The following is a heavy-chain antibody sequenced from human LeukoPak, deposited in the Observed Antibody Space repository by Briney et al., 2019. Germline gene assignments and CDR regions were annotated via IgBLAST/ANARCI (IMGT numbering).Heavy chain of an antibody. CDR2: IYYSGST. CDR3: ARSHFGGVTYYFDY. J-gene: IGHJ4*02. Sequence: SETLSLTCTVSGGSISSGGYYWSWIRQHPGKGLEWIVYIYYSGSTYYNPSLKSRVTISVDTSRNQFSLRLASVTAADTAVYYCARSHFGGVTYYFDYWGQGTLVTVSS. D-gene: IGHD4-23*01. CDR1: GGSISSGGYY. V-gene: IGHV4-31*03.